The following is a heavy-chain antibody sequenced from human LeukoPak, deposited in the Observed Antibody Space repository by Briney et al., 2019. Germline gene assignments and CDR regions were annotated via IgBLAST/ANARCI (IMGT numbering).Heavy chain of an antibody. CDR1: GFTFSSYW. D-gene: IGHD3-16*01. Sequence: GGSLRLSCAASGFTFSSYWMNWARQAPGKGLVWVSRINTDGTYTSYADSVKGRFTISRDNAQNTLFLQMTSLRVEDTAVYYCAKDMTGPDDSWGPGTLVTVSS. CDR3: AKDMTGPDDS. V-gene: IGHV3-74*01. CDR2: INTDGTYT. J-gene: IGHJ4*02.